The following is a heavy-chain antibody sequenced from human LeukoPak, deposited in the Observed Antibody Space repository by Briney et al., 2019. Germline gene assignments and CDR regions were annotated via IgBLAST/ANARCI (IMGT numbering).Heavy chain of an antibody. CDR3: ARDLGQYYDTSDNWFDP. Sequence: GESLRLSCAASGFTFTTYWMSWVRQLPGKGLEWVANINQDRTEKYYVDSVKGRFTISRDNAKNTLNLQMNSLRAEDTAVYYCARDLGQYYDTSDNWFDPWGQGTLVTVSS. CDR2: INQDRTEK. D-gene: IGHD3-22*01. CDR1: GFTFTTYW. J-gene: IGHJ5*02. V-gene: IGHV3-7*01.